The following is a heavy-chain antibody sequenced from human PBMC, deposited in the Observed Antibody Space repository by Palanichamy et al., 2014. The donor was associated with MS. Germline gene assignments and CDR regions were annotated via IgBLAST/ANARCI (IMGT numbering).Heavy chain of an antibody. CDR2: MNPNSGNT. Sequence: QVQLVQSGAEVKKPGASAKVSCKASGYAFTSYDISWVRQATGQGLEWMGWMNPNSGNTGYAQRFQGRVTMTRDTSINTAYMEVSSLLSEDTAVYYCTRGAFWAFDVWGQGTMVTVSS. J-gene: IGHJ3*01. CDR3: TRGAFWAFDV. V-gene: IGHV1-8*01. CDR1: GYAFTSYD.